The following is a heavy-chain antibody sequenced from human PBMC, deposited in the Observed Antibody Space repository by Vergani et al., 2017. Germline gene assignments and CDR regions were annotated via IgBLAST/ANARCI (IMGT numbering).Heavy chain of an antibody. CDR1: SHTFQTYG. CDR2: IRPYTGHT. V-gene: IGHV1-18*01. D-gene: IGHD3-10*01. Sequence: QVQLVQSGAELKKPGASVSVSCKGSSHTFQTYGISWVRQAPGKGLEWMAWIRPYTGHTIYAQKFQDRVTMTADTSTNTAYMELRSLRSDDTAVYFCARVAPSSSGVTPTAFDVWGQGTIVTVSS. CDR3: ARVAPSSSGVTPTAFDV. J-gene: IGHJ3*01.